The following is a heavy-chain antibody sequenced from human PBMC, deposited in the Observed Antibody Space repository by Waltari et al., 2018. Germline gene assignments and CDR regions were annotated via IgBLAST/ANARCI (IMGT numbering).Heavy chain of an antibody. J-gene: IGHJ6*02. CDR1: GGSFSDYY. Sequence: QVQLQQWGAGLLKPSETLSLTCAVYGGSFSDYYWSWIRQPPGKGLEWIGEINHSGSSNYNPSLKSRLTISVDTSKNQFSLGLSSVTAADTAVYYCARGPIFGSGNYYNYGMDVGGQGTTVTVSS. CDR2: INHSGSS. CDR3: ARGPIFGSGNYYNYGMDV. V-gene: IGHV4-34*02. D-gene: IGHD3-10*01.